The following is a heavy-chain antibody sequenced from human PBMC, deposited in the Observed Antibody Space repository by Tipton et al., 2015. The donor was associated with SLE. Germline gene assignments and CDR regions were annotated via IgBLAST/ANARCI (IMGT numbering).Heavy chain of an antibody. CDR1: GFNFGRNW. D-gene: IGHD3-3*01. V-gene: IGHV3-74*01. CDR3: ARDTYELWSGDNWYFDL. CDR2: INSDGSST. J-gene: IGHJ2*01. Sequence: SLRLSCVASGFNFGRNWMHWVRQAPGKGLFWVSRINSDGSSTIYADSVKGRFTISRDNAKNTLYLQLSSLRADDTAVYFCARDTYELWSGDNWYFDLWGRGTLVTVSS.